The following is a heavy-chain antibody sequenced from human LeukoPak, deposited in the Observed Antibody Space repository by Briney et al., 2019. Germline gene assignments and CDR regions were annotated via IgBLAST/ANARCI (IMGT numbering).Heavy chain of an antibody. CDR1: GYIFSDYY. V-gene: IGHV1-2*02. CDR2: INPKSGDT. J-gene: IGHJ3*02. Sequence: GASVKASCKASGYIFSDYYIHWVRQAPGQGLEWMGWINPKSGDTKYAQKFQDRVTMTRDTSIRTAYMELSKLTSEDTAMFYCATPRIYDSTGYFAFDIWGQGTMVIVSS. CDR3: ATPRIYDSTGYFAFDI. D-gene: IGHD3-22*01.